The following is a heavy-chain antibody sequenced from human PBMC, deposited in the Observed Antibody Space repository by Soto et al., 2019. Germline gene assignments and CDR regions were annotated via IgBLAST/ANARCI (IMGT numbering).Heavy chain of an antibody. J-gene: IGHJ4*02. CDR3: ARDRCRGGSCYYVFDF. CDR1: GFMFSDYS. Sequence: GGSLRLSCAASGFMFSDYSMNWVRQAPGKGLEWLSYISISSSTIYYADSVKGRFTVSRDNARNSLYLQMNSLRAEDTAVYFCARDRCRGGSCYYVFDFWGQGTLVTVSS. CDR2: ISISSSTI. D-gene: IGHD2-15*01. V-gene: IGHV3-48*01.